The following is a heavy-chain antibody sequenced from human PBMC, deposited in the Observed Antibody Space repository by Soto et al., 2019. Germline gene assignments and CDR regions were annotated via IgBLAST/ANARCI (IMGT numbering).Heavy chain of an antibody. CDR3: ARCSGGSCYRDFDY. Sequence: SVXVSCKASGGTSSSYAISWVRQAPGQGLEWMGGIIPIFGTANYAQKFQGRVTITADESTSTAYMELSSLRSEDTAVYYCARCSGGSCYRDFDYWGQGTLVTVSS. J-gene: IGHJ4*02. V-gene: IGHV1-69*13. CDR2: IIPIFGTA. D-gene: IGHD2-15*01. CDR1: GGTSSSYA.